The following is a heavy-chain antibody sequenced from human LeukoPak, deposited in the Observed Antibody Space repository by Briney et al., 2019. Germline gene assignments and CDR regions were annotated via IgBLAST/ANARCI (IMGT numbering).Heavy chain of an antibody. CDR2: ISGSGGST. CDR3: AKCVGDYSYYFDY. D-gene: IGHD2-21*02. CDR1: GFTFSSYA. J-gene: IGHJ4*02. Sequence: GGSLSLSCAASGFTFSSYAMSWVRQAPGKGLEWVSGISGSGGSTYYSDFVKGRFAVSRDNSKSTLYLQIISLRAEDTAVYYCAKCVGDYSYYFDYWAQGTLVTVSS. V-gene: IGHV3-23*01.